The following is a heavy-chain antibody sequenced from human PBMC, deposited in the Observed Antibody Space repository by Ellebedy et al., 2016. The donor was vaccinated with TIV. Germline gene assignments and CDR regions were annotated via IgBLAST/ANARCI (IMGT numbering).Heavy chain of an antibody. CDR1: GFTFSSHW. D-gene: IGHD5-24*01. J-gene: IGHJ4*02. V-gene: IGHV3-30-3*01. CDR3: AKSRWLQPDYDY. Sequence: PGGSLRLSCAASGFTFSSHWMHWVRQVPGKGLEWVATISSDGNDKYFADSVKGRFTISRDNSKNTLYLQVNSLRAEDTAVYYCAKSRWLQPDYDYWGQGTLVTVSS. CDR2: ISSDGNDK.